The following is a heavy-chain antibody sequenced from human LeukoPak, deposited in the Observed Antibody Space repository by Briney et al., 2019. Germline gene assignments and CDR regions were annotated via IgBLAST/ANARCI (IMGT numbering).Heavy chain of an antibody. Sequence: GGSLRLSCAASGFTFSTYGMQWVRQAPGKGLEWVAVISKDGSDTDFADSVKGRFTIFRDNSMSMLYLQMNSLRSEDTAVYYCSRDHYYSSGTYFDYWGQGTLVTVSS. V-gene: IGHV3-30*19. CDR2: ISKDGSDT. J-gene: IGHJ4*02. CDR1: GFTFSTYG. CDR3: SRDHYYSSGTYFDY. D-gene: IGHD3-10*01.